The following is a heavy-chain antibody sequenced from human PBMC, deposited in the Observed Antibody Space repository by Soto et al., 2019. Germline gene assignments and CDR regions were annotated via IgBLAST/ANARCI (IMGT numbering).Heavy chain of an antibody. CDR1: GFTFSSYG. CDR2: TGDGGT. Sequence: EVQLLESGGGLVQPGGSLRLSCTASGFTFSSYGMNWVRQAPGKGLEWVSATGDGGTYYADSVRGRFTISRDDSKNTLFLQMNTLTAEATAEYYCARGRSGWGVDYWGQGTLVTVSS. V-gene: IGHV3-23*01. J-gene: IGHJ4*02. CDR3: ARGRSGWGVDY. D-gene: IGHD6-19*01.